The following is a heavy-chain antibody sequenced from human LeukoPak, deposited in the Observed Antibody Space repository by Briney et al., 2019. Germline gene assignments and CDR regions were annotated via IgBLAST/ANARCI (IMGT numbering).Heavy chain of an antibody. J-gene: IGHJ4*02. CDR2: INAKSGGT. D-gene: IGHD3-9*01. CDR3: AGADWAAGVAFDY. V-gene: IGHV1-2*02. CDR1: GYTFTDYY. Sequence: ASVKVSCKASGYTFTDYYIHWVRQARGQGLEWMGWINAKSGGTNFAQNFQGRVTMTRDTSITTAYMELTSLRSDDTAVYYCAGADWAAGVAFDYWGQGTLVTVSS.